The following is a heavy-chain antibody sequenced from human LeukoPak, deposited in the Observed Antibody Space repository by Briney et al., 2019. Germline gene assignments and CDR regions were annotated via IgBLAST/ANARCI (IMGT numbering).Heavy chain of an antibody. Sequence: GGSLRLSRTASGFTFGDYPMYWVRQVPGKGLEWVSLITWDGGTTYYADSVKGRFTVSRDNSKNSLYLQMNNLRTEDTAFYYCAKDICTRTSCHYYFDSWGQGTLVTVSS. CDR1: GFTFGDYP. CDR3: AKDICTRTSCHYYFDS. D-gene: IGHD2-2*01. CDR2: ITWDGGTT. J-gene: IGHJ4*02. V-gene: IGHV3-43*01.